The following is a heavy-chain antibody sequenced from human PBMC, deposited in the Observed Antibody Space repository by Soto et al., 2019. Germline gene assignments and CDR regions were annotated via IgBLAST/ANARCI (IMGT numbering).Heavy chain of an antibody. CDR1: GDSISSSNW. J-gene: IGHJ6*02. CDR2: IYHSGST. Sequence: SETLSLTCAVSGDSISSSNWWSWVRQPPGKGLEWIGEIYHSGSTNYNPSLKSRVTISVDKSKNQFSLKLSSVTAADTAVYYCARVPVLRYFDWLQTPYYGMDVWGQGTTVTVSS. D-gene: IGHD3-9*01. CDR3: ARVPVLRYFDWLQTPYYGMDV. V-gene: IGHV4-4*02.